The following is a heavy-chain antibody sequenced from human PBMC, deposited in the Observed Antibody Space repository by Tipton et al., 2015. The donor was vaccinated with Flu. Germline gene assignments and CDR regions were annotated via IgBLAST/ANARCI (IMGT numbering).Heavy chain of an antibody. CDR3: ASGNFYDSSGYFAF. Sequence: GLVKSSETLSLTCNVSGASINRYYWSWIRQSVGKGPEWIGRTHTNGNTNYNSSFESRLTMSLDTSKSQFSMTLTSVTVADTAVYYCASGNFYDSSGYFAFWGQGILVTVSS. CDR1: GASINRYY. J-gene: IGHJ4*02. V-gene: IGHV4-4*07. CDR2: THTNGNT. D-gene: IGHD3-22*01.